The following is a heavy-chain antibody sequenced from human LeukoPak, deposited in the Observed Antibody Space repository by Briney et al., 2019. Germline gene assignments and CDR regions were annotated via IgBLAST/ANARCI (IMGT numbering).Heavy chain of an antibody. D-gene: IGHD5-12*01. CDR2: ISANDGNT. V-gene: IGHV1-18*01. J-gene: IGHJ6*02. Sequence: GASVTVSCTASGYTFTSYGISWVRQAPGQGLEWMGWISANDGNTDYPQKLQGRVTMTTDTSTSTAYMELRSLRSDDTAVYYCAREDIVATLRHAVYYYYGMDVWGQGTTVTVSS. CDR1: GYTFTSYG. CDR3: AREDIVATLRHAVYYYYGMDV.